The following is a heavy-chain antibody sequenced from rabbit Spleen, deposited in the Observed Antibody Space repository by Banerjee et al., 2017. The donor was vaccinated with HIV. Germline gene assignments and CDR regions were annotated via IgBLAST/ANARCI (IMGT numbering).Heavy chain of an antibody. Sequence: QEQLVESGGGLVQPGGSLKLSCTASGFDFSSYGMSWVRQAPGKGLEWIGYIDPLFGGTYYANWVNGRFSISRENTQNTLYLQLSSLTAADTATYFCARDLAIVIGWNLGLWGPGTLVTVS. D-gene: IGHD6-1*01. CDR1: GFDFSSYG. V-gene: IGHV1S47*01. CDR2: IDPLFGGT. CDR3: ARDLAIVIGWNLGL. J-gene: IGHJ4*01.